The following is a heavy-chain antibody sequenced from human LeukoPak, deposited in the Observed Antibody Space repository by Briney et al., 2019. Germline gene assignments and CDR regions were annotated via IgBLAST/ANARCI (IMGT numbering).Heavy chain of an antibody. Sequence: ASVKVSCKGSGYTFSGYYMHWVRQAPGQGLEWMGWINPKSDDTKYAQKFQGRVTMTRDTSISTGYMELSRLRSDDTAVYYCAKDGAWGLLWFGEFYDYWGQGTLVTVSS. CDR3: AKDGAWGLLWFGEFYDY. CDR2: INPKSDDT. D-gene: IGHD3-10*01. CDR1: GYTFSGYY. V-gene: IGHV1-2*02. J-gene: IGHJ4*02.